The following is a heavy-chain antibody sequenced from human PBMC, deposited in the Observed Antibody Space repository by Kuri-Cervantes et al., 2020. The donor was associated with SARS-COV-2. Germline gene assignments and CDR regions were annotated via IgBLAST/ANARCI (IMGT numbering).Heavy chain of an antibody. J-gene: IGHJ6*02. CDR3: ARGSAFDWLKMSHIVEGV. D-gene: IGHD3-9*01. Sequence: ASVKVSCKASGYTFTSYDINWVRQATGQGPEWMGWMNPNSGNTGYAQKFQGRVTMTRNTSISTAYMELSSLRSEDTAVYYCARGSAFDWLKMSHIVEGVWGQGTTVTVSS. CDR1: GYTFTSYD. CDR2: MNPNSGNT. V-gene: IGHV1-8*01.